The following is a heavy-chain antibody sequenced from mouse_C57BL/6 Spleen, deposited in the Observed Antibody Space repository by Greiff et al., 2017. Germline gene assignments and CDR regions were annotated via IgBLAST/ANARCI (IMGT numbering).Heavy chain of an antibody. J-gene: IGHJ2*01. D-gene: IGHD1-1*02. CDR2: FHPYNDDT. V-gene: IGHV1-47*01. Sequence: VQLQQSGAELVKPGASVKMSCKASGYTFTTYPIEWMKQNHGKSLEWIGNFHPYNDDTKYNEKFKGKATLRVEKSSSTVYLAVSRLTSDDSAVYYCARGKCLYGPGGFDYWGQGTTLTVSS. CDR3: ARGKCLYGPGGFDY. CDR1: GYTFTTYP.